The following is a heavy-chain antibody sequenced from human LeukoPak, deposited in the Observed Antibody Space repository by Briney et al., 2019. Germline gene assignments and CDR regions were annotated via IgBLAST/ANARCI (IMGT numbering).Heavy chain of an antibody. J-gene: IGHJ5*02. Sequence: GGSLRLSCAASGFTFNDYYMSWIREAPGKGLEWLSYINIGGTNTHYADSVKGRFTISRDNAKKSLYLEMNNLRAEYTAVYYCATDGAGFDTWGQGVLVTVSS. V-gene: IGHV3-11*01. CDR3: ATDGAGFDT. CDR1: GFTFNDYY. CDR2: INIGGTNT.